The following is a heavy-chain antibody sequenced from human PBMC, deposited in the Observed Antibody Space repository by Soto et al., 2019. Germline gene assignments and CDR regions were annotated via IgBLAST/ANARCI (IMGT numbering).Heavy chain of an antibody. CDR1: GYTFSSYD. Sequence: QVQLVQSGAEVKKPGASVKVSCKASGYTFSSYDIIWVRQATGQGLEWMGWMNPNSGYAGFAQKFQGRVTLTRNTSISTAYMELSSLRSEDTAVYFCARLLISSTYYYYLDVWGKGTTVTVSS. J-gene: IGHJ6*03. D-gene: IGHD6-6*01. CDR3: ARLLISSTYYYYLDV. V-gene: IGHV1-8*01. CDR2: MNPNSGYA.